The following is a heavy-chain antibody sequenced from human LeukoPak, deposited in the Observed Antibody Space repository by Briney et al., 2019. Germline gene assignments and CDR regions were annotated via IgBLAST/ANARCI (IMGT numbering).Heavy chain of an antibody. CDR2: IHPSDGVT. CDR1: GYTFTSHC. V-gene: IGHV1-46*01. Sequence: GVSVKVSCKASGYTFTSHCIHWVRQAPGQGLEWMGLIHPSDGVTTYAQNFQGRVTVTRDTSTSTVYMELSSLRSEDTAVYYCARDNIGSSGWTGLGYWGQGTLVTVSS. J-gene: IGHJ4*02. CDR3: ARDNIGSSGWTGLGY. D-gene: IGHD6-19*01.